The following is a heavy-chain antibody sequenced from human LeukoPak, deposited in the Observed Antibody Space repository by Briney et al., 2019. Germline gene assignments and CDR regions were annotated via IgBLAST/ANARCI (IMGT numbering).Heavy chain of an antibody. CDR1: GGSISSYY. CDR3: ARGAIVATALYDAFDI. J-gene: IGHJ3*02. Sequence: SETLSLTCTVSGGSISSYYWSWIRQPPGKGLEWIAYISYSGSTNYNPSLKSRVTISVDTSKNQFSLKLSSVTAADTAVYYCARGAIVATALYDAFDIWGQGTMVTVSS. CDR2: ISYSGST. V-gene: IGHV4-59*01. D-gene: IGHD5-12*01.